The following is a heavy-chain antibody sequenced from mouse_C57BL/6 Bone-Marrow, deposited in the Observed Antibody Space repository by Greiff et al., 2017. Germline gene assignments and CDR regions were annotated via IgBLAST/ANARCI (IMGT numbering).Heavy chain of an antibody. D-gene: IGHD1-1*01. CDR1: GYTFTSYW. CDR2: IHPNSGST. J-gene: IGHJ2*01. V-gene: IGHV1-64*01. CDR3: AREIYYYGSSYCDY. Sequence: QVQLQQSGAELVKPGASVKLSCKASGYTFTSYWMHWVKQRPGQGLEWIGMIHPNSGSTNYNEKFKSKATLPVDKSSSTAYMQLSSLTSEDSAVYYCAREIYYYGSSYCDYWGQGTTLTVSS.